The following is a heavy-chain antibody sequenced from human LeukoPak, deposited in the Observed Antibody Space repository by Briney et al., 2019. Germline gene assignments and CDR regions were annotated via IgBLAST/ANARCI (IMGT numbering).Heavy chain of an antibody. J-gene: IGHJ4*02. CDR1: GYSISSGYY. D-gene: IGHD1-1*01. CDR2: IYHSGST. Sequence: PSETLSLTCAVSGYSISSGYYWAWIRQPPGKGLEWIGSIYHSGSTYYNPSLKSRVTISVDTSKNQFSLRLSSVTAADTAMYHCARSISTTGTDYWGQGTLVTVSS. V-gene: IGHV4-38-2*01. CDR3: ARSISTTGTDY.